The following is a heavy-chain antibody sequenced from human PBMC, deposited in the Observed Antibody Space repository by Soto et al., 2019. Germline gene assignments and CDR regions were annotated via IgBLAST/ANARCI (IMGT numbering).Heavy chain of an antibody. D-gene: IGHD3-22*01. J-gene: IGHJ4*02. CDR2: ISGSGGST. Sequence: PGGSLRLSCAASGFTFSSYAMSWVRQAPGKGLEWVSAISGSGGSTYYADSVKGRFTISRDNSKNTLYLQMNSLRAEDTAVYYCAKCPRCYDSSGFLGVYFDYWGQGTLVTVSS. CDR3: AKCPRCYDSSGFLGVYFDY. V-gene: IGHV3-23*01. CDR1: GFTFSSYA.